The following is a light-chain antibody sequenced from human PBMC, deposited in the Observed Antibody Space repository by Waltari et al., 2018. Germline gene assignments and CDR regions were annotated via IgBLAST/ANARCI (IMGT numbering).Light chain of an antibody. CDR2: GAS. CDR1: QSVGTN. V-gene: IGKV3-15*01. J-gene: IGKJ3*01. Sequence: ETVMTQSPTTLSVSPGEGVTLSCRASQSVGTNLAWHQHKPGQAPRLLISGASTRAAGIPVRFSGSGSGTEFTLTISGLQSEDFAVYYCHQYNNWPPFTFGPGTKVDI. CDR3: HQYNNWPPFT.